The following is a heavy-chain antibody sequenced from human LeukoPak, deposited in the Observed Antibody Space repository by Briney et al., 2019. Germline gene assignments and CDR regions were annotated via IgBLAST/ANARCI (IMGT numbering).Heavy chain of an antibody. D-gene: IGHD2-15*01. CDR1: GGSISSYY. V-gene: IGHV4-59*08. CDR2: IYYSGST. J-gene: IGHJ4*02. Sequence: SETLSLTCTASGGSISSYYWSWIRQPPGKGLEWIGYIYYSGSTNYNPSLKSRVTISVDTSKNQFSLKLSSVTAADTAVYYCARHPCSGGSCYPIDYWGQGTLVTVSS. CDR3: ARHPCSGGSCYPIDY.